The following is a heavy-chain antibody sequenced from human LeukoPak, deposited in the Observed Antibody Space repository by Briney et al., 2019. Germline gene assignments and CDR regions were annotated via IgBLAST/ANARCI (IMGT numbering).Heavy chain of an antibody. Sequence: GGSLRLSCAASGFTFSNYAMSWVRQAPAKGLEWVSALSSSGGDTFYADSVKGRFTISRDTSKNTLYLQMYSLRAEDTAVYYCARDDPLLFNTALNYWGQGTLVTVSS. D-gene: IGHD3-10*01. CDR3: ARDDPLLFNTALNY. CDR2: LSSSGGDT. J-gene: IGHJ4*02. CDR1: GFTFSNYA. V-gene: IGHV3-23*01.